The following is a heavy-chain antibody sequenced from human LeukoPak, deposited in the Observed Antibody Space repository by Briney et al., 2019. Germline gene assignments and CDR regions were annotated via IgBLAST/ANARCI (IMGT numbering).Heavy chain of an antibody. J-gene: IGHJ4*02. Sequence: PGGSLRLSCAASGFTFDDYGMSWVRQAPGKGLEWVSGTNWNGGSTGYADSVKGRFTISRDNAKTALYLQMNSLRAEDTALYYCARAGLEKGFTPLPFDYWGQGTLVAVSS. CDR2: TNWNGGST. D-gene: IGHD3-3*01. V-gene: IGHV3-20*04. CDR3: ARAGLEKGFTPLPFDY. CDR1: GFTFDDYG.